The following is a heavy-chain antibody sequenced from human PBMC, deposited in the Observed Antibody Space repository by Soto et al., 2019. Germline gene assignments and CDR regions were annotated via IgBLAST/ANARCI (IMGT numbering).Heavy chain of an antibody. J-gene: IGHJ6*03. V-gene: IGHV4-59*08. CDR1: GGSISSYY. CDR3: ARNDYGDYGYYYYYYMDV. D-gene: IGHD4-17*01. CDR2: IYYSGST. Sequence: SETLSLTCTVSGGSISSYYWSWIRQPPGKGLEWIGYIYYSGSTNYNPSLKSRVTISVDTSKNQFSLKLSSVTAADTAVYYCARNDYGDYGYYYYYYMDVWGKGTTVTVSS.